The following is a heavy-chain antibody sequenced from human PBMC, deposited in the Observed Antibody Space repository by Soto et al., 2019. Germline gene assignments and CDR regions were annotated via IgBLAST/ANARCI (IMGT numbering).Heavy chain of an antibody. CDR1: GGSISSYY. Sequence: SETLSLTCTVSGGSISSYYWSWIRQPPGKGLECIGYIYYSGTTHYNPSLKSRVTISVDTSNNRFSLNLSSVTAADTAVYYCARHEVGTAGTIDYWGQGALVTV. CDR3: ARHEVGTAGTIDY. CDR2: IYYSGTT. J-gene: IGHJ4*02. V-gene: IGHV4-59*08. D-gene: IGHD6-13*01.